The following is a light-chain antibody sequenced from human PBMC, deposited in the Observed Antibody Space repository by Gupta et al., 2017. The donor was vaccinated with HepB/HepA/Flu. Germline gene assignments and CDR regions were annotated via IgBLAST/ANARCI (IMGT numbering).Light chain of an antibody. Sequence: SYALTQPPSVSVSPGQTASITCSGDKWGDKYACWYQQKPGQDPVVGIYQDNRRPAGIPGRFSGSNSGTTDTLTISGTQAMDEAYYYCQEEDSSTPVVFGGGTKLTVL. J-gene: IGLJ2*01. V-gene: IGLV3-1*01. CDR3: QEEDSSTPVV. CDR2: QDN. CDR1: KWGDKY.